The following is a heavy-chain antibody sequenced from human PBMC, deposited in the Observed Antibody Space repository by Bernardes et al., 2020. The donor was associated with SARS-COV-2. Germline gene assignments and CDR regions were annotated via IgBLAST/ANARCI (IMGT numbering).Heavy chain of an antibody. CDR2: INHSGST. CDR1: GGSFSDYY. V-gene: IGHV4-34*01. CDR3: ARMKEGYYYDTSDYLFDY. J-gene: IGHJ4*02. D-gene: IGHD3-22*01. Sequence: SETLSLTCAVYGGSFSDYYWSWIRQPPGKGLEWIGEINHSGSTNYNPSLKSRVTISVDTSKNQFSLKLSSVTAADTAVYYCARMKEGYYYDTSDYLFDYWGQGTLVTVSS.